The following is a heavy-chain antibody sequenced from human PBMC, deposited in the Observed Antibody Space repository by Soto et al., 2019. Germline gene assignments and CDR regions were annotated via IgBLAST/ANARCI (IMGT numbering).Heavy chain of an antibody. J-gene: IGHJ6*02. CDR2: ISYDGSNK. D-gene: IGHD2-8*01. V-gene: IGHV3-30-3*01. Sequence: QVQLVESGGGVVQPGRSLRLSCAASGFTFSSYAMHWVRQAPGKGLEWVAVISYDGSNKYYADSVKGRFTISRDNSKNPLYLQMNSLRAEDTAVYYCARHLLGYCTNGVCNYYYYGMDVWGQGTTVTVSS. CDR1: GFTFSSYA. CDR3: ARHLLGYCTNGVCNYYYYGMDV.